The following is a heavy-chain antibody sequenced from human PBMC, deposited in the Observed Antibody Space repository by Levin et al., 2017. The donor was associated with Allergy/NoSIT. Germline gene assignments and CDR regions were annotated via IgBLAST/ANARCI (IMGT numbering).Heavy chain of an antibody. CDR3: ARVSYDFWSGPYYFDY. J-gene: IGHJ4*02. Sequence: ASETLSLTCTVSGGSISSGGYYWSWIRQHPGKGLEWIGYIYYSGSTYYNPSLKSRVTISVDTSKNQFSLKLSSVTAADTAVYYCARVSYDFWSGPYYFDYWGQGTLVTVSS. CDR2: IYYSGST. D-gene: IGHD3-3*01. CDR1: GGSISSGGYY. V-gene: IGHV4-31*03.